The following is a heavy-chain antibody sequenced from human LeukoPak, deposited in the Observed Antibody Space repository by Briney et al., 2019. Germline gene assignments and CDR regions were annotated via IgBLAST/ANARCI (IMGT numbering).Heavy chain of an antibody. CDR1: GGTFISYT. V-gene: IGHV1-69*02. Sequence: GSSVKVSCKASGGTFISYTISWVRQAPGQGLEWMGRIIPILGIANYAQKFQGRVTITADKSTSTAYMELSSLRSEDTAVYYCARLGYCSSTSCYSRWFDPWGQGTLVTVSS. J-gene: IGHJ5*02. D-gene: IGHD2-2*02. CDR2: IIPILGIA. CDR3: ARLGYCSSTSCYSRWFDP.